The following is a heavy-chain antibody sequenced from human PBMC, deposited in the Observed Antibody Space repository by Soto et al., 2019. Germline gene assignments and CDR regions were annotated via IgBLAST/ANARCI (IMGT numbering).Heavy chain of an antibody. J-gene: IGHJ4*02. CDR2: VYYTGST. V-gene: IGHV4-59*01. CDR1: GDSISTFY. Sequence: SETLSLTCTVSGDSISTFYWGWMRQSPGKELEWIGYVYYTGSTNYDPSLKSRVTISVDRSKNQFSLKLTSANAADTAVYYCARGRTVRNYADDSTDYFYFFDYWGQGTQVTVSS. D-gene: IGHD3-22*01. CDR3: ARGRTVRNYADDSTDYFYFFDY.